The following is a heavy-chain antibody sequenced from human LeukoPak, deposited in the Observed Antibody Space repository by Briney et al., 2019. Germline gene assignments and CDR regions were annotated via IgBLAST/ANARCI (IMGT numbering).Heavy chain of an antibody. Sequence: GGSLRLSCVGSGFSLSDYWMHWVRQTPGKGLMWVSRITSDGSTTWYADSVKGRFTVSRDNAKNTLFLEMNSLRDEDTAVYYCAGDYIWGRLFWGQGTLVTVSS. CDR3: AGDYIWGRLF. V-gene: IGHV3-74*01. J-gene: IGHJ4*01. D-gene: IGHD3-16*01. CDR2: ITSDGSTT. CDR1: GFSLSDYW.